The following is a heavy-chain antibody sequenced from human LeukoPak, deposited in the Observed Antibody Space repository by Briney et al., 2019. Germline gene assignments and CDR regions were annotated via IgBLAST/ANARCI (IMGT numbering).Heavy chain of an antibody. Sequence: ASVRVSCTASVYTFASNYIHCVRQAPGQGLEWMGMIYPRDGSTSYAQKFQGRVTVTRDTSTSTVHMELSGLRSEDTAVYYCARDREGFDYWGQGTLVTVSS. J-gene: IGHJ4*02. CDR2: IYPRDGST. CDR3: ARDREGFDY. V-gene: IGHV1-46*01. CDR1: VYTFASNY.